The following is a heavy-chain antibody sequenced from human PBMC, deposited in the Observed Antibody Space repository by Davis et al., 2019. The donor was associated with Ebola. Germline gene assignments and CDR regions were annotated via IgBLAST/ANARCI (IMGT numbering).Heavy chain of an antibody. J-gene: IGHJ5*02. CDR2: IYHSGST. Sequence: MPSETLSLTCAVSGDSISSGAYSWSWIRQPPGKGLEWIGYIYHSGSTYYNPSLKSRVTISVDRSRNQFSLKLSSVTAADTAVYYCARLLAYCGGHCYSGFDPWGQGTLVTVSS. V-gene: IGHV4-30-2*01. D-gene: IGHD2-21*02. CDR1: GDSISSGAYS. CDR3: ARLLAYCGGHCYSGFDP.